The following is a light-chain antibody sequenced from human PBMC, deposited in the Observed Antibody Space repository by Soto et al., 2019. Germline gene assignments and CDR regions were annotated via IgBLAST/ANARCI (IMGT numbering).Light chain of an antibody. Sequence: EIVMTQSPATLSVSPGGRATLSCRASQSVTSSYLAWYQQKPGQAPRLLIYGASSRATGVPDRFSGGGSGTDFTLTISRLEPEDFAVYYCQHLVNSLTWTFGQGTKVDIK. CDR3: QHLVNSLTWT. CDR1: QSVTSSY. V-gene: IGKV3-20*01. J-gene: IGKJ1*01. CDR2: GAS.